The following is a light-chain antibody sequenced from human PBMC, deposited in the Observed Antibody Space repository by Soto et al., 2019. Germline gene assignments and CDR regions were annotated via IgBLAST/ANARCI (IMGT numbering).Light chain of an antibody. CDR1: QSIGSW. V-gene: IGKV1-5*03. CDR3: QQYGIYSPLT. J-gene: IGKJ1*01. Sequence: DIPMTQSPSTLSASVGDRVTITCRASQSIGSWLAWYQQKPGKAPKLLIYKASSLESGVPSRFSGSGAGTEFTLTISSLQPDDFASYYCQQYGIYSPLTFGQGTKVEIK. CDR2: KAS.